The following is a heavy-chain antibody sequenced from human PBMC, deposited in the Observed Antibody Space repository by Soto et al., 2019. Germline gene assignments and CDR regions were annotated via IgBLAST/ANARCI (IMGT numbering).Heavy chain of an antibody. Sequence: QVQLQESGPGLVKPSQTLSLTCTVSGGSISSGGYYWSWIRQHPGKGLEWIGYIYYSGSTYYNPSLKSPVTISVDTAKNQFSLKLSSVTAADTAVYYCARGGRRSPGMDVWGQGTTVTVSS. CDR3: ARGGRRSPGMDV. CDR1: GGSISSGGYY. V-gene: IGHV4-31*01. CDR2: IYYSGST. J-gene: IGHJ6*02.